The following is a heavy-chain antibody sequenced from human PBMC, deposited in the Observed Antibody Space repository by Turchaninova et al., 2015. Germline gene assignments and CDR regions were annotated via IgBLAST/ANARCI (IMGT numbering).Heavy chain of an antibody. CDR2: INHSGST. D-gene: IGHD3-10*01. V-gene: IGHV4-34*01. CDR1: GGALSGNY. J-gene: IGHJ6*02. Sequence: QVQLQQWGAGLLHPSVTLPSNCAFEGGALSGNYVSRNRPPPGKGREWIGEINHSGSTNYNPSLKSRVTISVDTSKNQFSLKLSSVTAADTAVYYCAGLPRRITMVRGITYKYGMDVWGQGTTVTVSS. CDR3: AGLPRRITMVRGITYKYGMDV.